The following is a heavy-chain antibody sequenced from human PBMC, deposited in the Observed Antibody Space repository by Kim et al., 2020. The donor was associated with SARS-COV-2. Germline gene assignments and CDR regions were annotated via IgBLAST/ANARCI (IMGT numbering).Heavy chain of an antibody. CDR3: ARGPNYSPFDY. J-gene: IGHJ4*02. V-gene: IGHV3-48*03. CDR2: IIGSGTTK. CDR1: GFTFSSYE. D-gene: IGHD4-4*01. Sequence: GGSLRLSCTASGFTFSSYEMNWVRQAPGKGLEWVSYIIGSGTTKYYADSVRGRFTISRDNDKNSLFLQMNSLRAEDTAVYYCARGPNYSPFDYWGQGTLLTVSS.